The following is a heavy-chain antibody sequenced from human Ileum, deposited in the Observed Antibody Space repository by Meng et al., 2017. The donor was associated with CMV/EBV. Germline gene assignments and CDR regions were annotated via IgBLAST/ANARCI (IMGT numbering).Heavy chain of an antibody. CDR2: MSPNTGNT. CDR3: ARGWVLET. Sequence: QVQLVQPGAEVKKPGASVKVSCKASGYTFTSSDVNWGRQATGQGLEWMGWMSPNTGNTGYAHKFKGRVTMTRNTSISTAYMELSSLRSEDTAVYYCARGWVLETWGQGTLVTVSS. D-gene: IGHD1-26*01. V-gene: IGHV1-8*01. J-gene: IGHJ5*02. CDR1: GYTFTSSD.